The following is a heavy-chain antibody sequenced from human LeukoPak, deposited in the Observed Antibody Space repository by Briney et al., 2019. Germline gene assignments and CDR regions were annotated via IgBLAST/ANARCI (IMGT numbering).Heavy chain of an antibody. CDR3: TRDLDSEGFDP. V-gene: IGHV3-49*04. CDR1: GFTLGDYA. J-gene: IGHJ5*02. D-gene: IGHD3/OR15-3a*01. CDR2: IRSKAYGGTT. Sequence: GRSLRLSCTASGFTLGDYAISWVRQAPGKGLEWLGFIRSKAYGGTTEYAASVKGRFTISGDDSKSIAYLQMNSLKTEDTAVYYCTRDLDSEGFDPWGQGTLVTVSS.